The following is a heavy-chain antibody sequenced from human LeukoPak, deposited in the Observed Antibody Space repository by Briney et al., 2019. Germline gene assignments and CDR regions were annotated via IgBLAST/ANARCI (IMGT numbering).Heavy chain of an antibody. CDR2: ISWNSGSI. D-gene: IGHD3-22*01. CDR1: GFTFSSYA. Sequence: GGSLRLSCAASGFTFSSYAMSWVRQAPGKGLEWVSGISWNSGSIGYADSVKGRFTISRDNAKNSLYLQMNSLRAEDTALYYCAKLAPNYYDSSGYPKGDDAFDIWGQGTMVTVSS. V-gene: IGHV3-9*01. J-gene: IGHJ3*02. CDR3: AKLAPNYYDSSGYPKGDDAFDI.